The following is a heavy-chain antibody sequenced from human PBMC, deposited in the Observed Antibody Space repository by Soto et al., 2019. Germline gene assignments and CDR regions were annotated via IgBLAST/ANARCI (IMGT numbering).Heavy chain of an antibody. CDR1: GGSISSNN. J-gene: IGHJ4*02. CDR2: IYSAGGT. CDR3: ARASYYGAAVDY. V-gene: IGHV3-53*01. Sequence: ETLSLTCAVSGGSISSNNWWSWVRQAPGKGLEWVSVIYSAGGTYDADSVKGRFTISRDNSKNTLYLQMDSLRPEDTAVYYCARASYYGAAVDYWGQGTLVTAPQ. D-gene: IGHD3-10*01.